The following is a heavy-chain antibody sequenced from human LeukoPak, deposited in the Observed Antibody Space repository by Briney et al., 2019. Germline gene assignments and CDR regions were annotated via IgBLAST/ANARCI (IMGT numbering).Heavy chain of an antibody. D-gene: IGHD3-10*01. CDR1: EYTFTSYW. J-gene: IGHJ4*02. CDR3: ARSTMVRGVTSLFDY. V-gene: IGHV5-51*01. CDR2: IYPGDSDT. Sequence: GESLKISCKSSEYTFTSYWIGWVRQMPGKGLEWMGIIYPGDSDTRYSPSFQGQVTISVDKSISTAYLQWSSLKASDTAMYYCARSTMVRGVTSLFDYWGQGTLVTVSS.